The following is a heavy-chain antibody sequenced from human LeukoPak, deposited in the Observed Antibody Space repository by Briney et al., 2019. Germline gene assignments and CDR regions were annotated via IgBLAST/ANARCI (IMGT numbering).Heavy chain of an antibody. D-gene: IGHD6-13*01. CDR1: GGSFSSSSYY. CDR2: IYYSGST. V-gene: IGHV4-39*01. CDR3: ARHRSTWYDY. J-gene: IGHJ4*02. Sequence: SETLSLTCTVSGGSFSSSSYYWGWIRQPPGKGLEGIGSIYYSGSTFYNPSLKSRVTTSVDTSKNQFSLKLRSVTAADTAVYYCARHRSTWYDYWGQGTLVTVSS.